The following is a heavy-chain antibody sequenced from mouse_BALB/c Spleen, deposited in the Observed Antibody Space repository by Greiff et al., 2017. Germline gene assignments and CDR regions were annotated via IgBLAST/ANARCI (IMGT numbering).Heavy chain of an antibody. V-gene: IGHV1-66*01. CDR3: AREKGYYDFDY. Sequence: VQLQQSGPELVKPGASVKISCKASGYSFTSYNIHWVKQRPGQGLEWIGWIFPGSGNTKYNEKFKGKATLTADTSSSTAYMQLSSLTSEDSAVYFYAREKGYYDFDYGGQGTTLTVSA. CDR2: IFPGSGNT. CDR1: GYSFTSYN. J-gene: IGHJ2*01. D-gene: IGHD2-3*01.